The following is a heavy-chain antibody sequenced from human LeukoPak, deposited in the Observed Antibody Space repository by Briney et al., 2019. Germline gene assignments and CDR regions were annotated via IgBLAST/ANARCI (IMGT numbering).Heavy chain of an antibody. CDR3: ARDWWDPLGYCSSTSCYGYYYGMDV. V-gene: IGHV3-33*01. CDR2: VWYDGSNK. D-gene: IGHD2-2*01. Sequence: GGSLRLSCAASGFTFSSYGMHWVRQAPGKGLEWVAVVWYDGSNKYYADSVKGRFTISRDNSKNTLYLQMNSLRAEDTAVYYCARDWWDPLGYCSSTSCYGYYYGMDVWGQGTTVTVSS. CDR1: GFTFSSYG. J-gene: IGHJ6*02.